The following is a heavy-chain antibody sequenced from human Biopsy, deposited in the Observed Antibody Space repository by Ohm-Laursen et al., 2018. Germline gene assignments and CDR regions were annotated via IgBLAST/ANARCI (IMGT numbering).Heavy chain of an antibody. D-gene: IGHD6-19*01. J-gene: IGHJ5*02. CDR2: MYYNEGT. CDR3: ATGGQWPKPYLNWSDP. Sequence: TLSLTWAVSGGSITNYYWSWIRQPPGKGLEYIGYMYYNEGTNYNPSLKSRVTISVDTSKNQFSLKLISVTPADTAVYYCATGGQWPKPYLNWSDPWGQGTLVTVSS. V-gene: IGHV4-59*01. CDR1: GGSITNYY.